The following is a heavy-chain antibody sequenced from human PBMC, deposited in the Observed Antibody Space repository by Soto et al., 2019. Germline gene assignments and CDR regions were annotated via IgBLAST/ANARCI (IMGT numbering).Heavy chain of an antibody. V-gene: IGHV4-34*01. CDR3: ARDVGHDYGDYGVY. Sequence: SETLSLTCAVYGGSFSGYYWSWIRQPPGKGLEWIGEINHSGSTNYNPSLKSRVTISIDTSKNQFSLKLSSVTAADTAVYYCARDVGHDYGDYGVYWGQGTLVTVS. CDR1: GGSFSGYY. CDR2: INHSGST. J-gene: IGHJ4*02. D-gene: IGHD4-17*01.